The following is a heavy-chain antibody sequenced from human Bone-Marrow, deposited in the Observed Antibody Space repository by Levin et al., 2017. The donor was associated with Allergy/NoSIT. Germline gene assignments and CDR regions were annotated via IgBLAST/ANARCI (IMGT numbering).Heavy chain of an antibody. CDR1: GGTVIRSA. CDR3: ARDGQGGWVVAASLDL. J-gene: IGHJ5*02. CDR2: FIPTLDIA. D-gene: IGHD2-15*01. Sequence: KISCRASGGTVIRSAITWVRQAPGQGLEWMGRFIPTLDIADNAQKFQGRVTLTADRSTNTAFVELSSLSSEDTAVYYCARDGQGGWVVAASLDLWCQGTLVTVSS. V-gene: IGHV1-69*04.